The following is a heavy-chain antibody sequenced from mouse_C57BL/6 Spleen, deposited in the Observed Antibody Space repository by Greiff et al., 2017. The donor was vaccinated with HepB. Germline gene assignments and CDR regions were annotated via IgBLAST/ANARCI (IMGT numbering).Heavy chain of an antibody. CDR3: AREEIYYYYFDY. CDR2: INPSSGYT. D-gene: IGHD1-1*01. J-gene: IGHJ2*01. Sequence: VQLQHSGAELARPGASVKMSCKASGYTFTGYTMHWVKQRPGQGLEWIGYINPSSGYTKYNQKFKDKATLTADKSSSTAYMQLSSLTSEDSAVYYCAREEIYYYYFDYWGQGTTLTVSS. CDR1: GYTFTGYT. V-gene: IGHV1-4*01.